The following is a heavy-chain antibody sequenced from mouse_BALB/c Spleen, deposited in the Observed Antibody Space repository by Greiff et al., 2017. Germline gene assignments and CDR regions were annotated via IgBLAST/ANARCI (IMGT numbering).Heavy chain of an antibody. CDR3: VRLGLASFAY. CDR1: GFTFNTYA. CDR2: IRSKSNNYAT. Sequence: DVKLVESGGGLVQPKGSLKLSCAASGFTFNTYAMNWVRQAPGKGLEWVARIRSKSNNYATYYADSVKDRFTISRDDSQSMLYLQMNNLKTEDTAMYYCVRLGLASFAYWGQGTLVTVSA. J-gene: IGHJ3*01. D-gene: IGHD4-1*01. V-gene: IGHV10-1*02.